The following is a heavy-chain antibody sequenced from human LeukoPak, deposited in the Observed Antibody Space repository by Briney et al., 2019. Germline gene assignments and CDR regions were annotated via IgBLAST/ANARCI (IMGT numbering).Heavy chain of an antibody. D-gene: IGHD3-3*01. V-gene: IGHV1-24*01. CDR1: GYTLTELS. CDR3: ARGPRRFLEWLYYYYGMDV. CDR2: FDPEDGET. Sequence: ASVKVSCKVSGYTLTELSMHWVRQAPGKGLEWMGGFDPEDGETIYAQKFQGRVTMTEDTSTDTAYMELSSLRSEDTAVYYCARGPRRFLEWLYYYYGMDVWGQGTTVTVSS. J-gene: IGHJ6*02.